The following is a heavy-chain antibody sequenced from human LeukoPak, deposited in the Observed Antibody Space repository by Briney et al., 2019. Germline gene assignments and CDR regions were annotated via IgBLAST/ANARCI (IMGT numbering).Heavy chain of an antibody. D-gene: IGHD3-10*01. V-gene: IGHV4-59*01. Sequence: SETLSLTCTVSGGSISSYYWSWIRQPPGKGLEWIGYIYYSGSTNYNPSLKSRVTISVDTSKNQFSLKPSSVTAADTAVYYCATGRSIRYFDYWGQGTLLTVSS. CDR1: GGSISSYY. J-gene: IGHJ4*02. CDR3: ATGRSIRYFDY. CDR2: IYYSGST.